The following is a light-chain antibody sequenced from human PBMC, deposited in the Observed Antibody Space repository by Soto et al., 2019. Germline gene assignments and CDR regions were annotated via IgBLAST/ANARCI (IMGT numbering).Light chain of an antibody. CDR3: SSYAGSNIYVV. J-gene: IGLJ2*01. CDR2: EVS. CDR1: GSDVGGYNY. Sequence: QSALTQPPSASGSPGQSVTISCTGTGSDVGGYNYVSWYQHHPGKAPKLMLYEVSTRPSGVPDRFSGSKSGNTASLTVSGLQAEDEADYYCSSYAGSNIYVVFGVGTKLTVL. V-gene: IGLV2-8*01.